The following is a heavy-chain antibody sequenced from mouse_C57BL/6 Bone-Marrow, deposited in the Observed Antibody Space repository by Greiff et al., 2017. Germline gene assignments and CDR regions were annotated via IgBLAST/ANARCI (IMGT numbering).Heavy chain of an antibody. V-gene: IGHV1-82*01. CDR2: IYPGDGDT. CDR1: GYAFSSSW. CDR3: ACYDSGYESY. D-gene: IGHD1-1*01. Sequence: QVQLQQSGPELVKPGASVKISCKASGYAFSSSWMNWVKQRPGKGLEWIGRIYPGDGDTNYNGKFKGKATLTADKSSSTAYMQLSSLTSEDSAVYLCACYDSGYESYWGQGTTLTVSS. J-gene: IGHJ2*01.